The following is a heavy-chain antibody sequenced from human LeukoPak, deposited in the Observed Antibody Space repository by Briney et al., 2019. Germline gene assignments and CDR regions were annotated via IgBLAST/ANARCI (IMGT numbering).Heavy chain of an antibody. V-gene: IGHV4-30-4*08. CDR2: IYYSGST. J-gene: IGHJ4*02. CDR1: GGSISSGDYY. CDR3: ARLPGGATSDYFDY. D-gene: IGHD1-26*01. Sequence: SETLSLTCTVSGGSISSGDYYWSWIRQPPGKGLEWIGYIYYSGSTYYNPSLKSRVTISVDTSKNQFSLKLSSVTAADTAVYYCARLPGGATSDYFDYWGQGTLVTVSS.